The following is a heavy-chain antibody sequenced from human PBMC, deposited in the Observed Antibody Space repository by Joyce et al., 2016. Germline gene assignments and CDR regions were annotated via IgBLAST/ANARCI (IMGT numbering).Heavy chain of an antibody. CDR3: ARGCNRVAFEI. V-gene: IGHV4-61*08. J-gene: IGHJ3*02. CDR2: ISSSGNT. Sequence: QVQLQESGPGLVKPSETLSLTCTVSGGSMTSYYGGSIKRYYWSWIRQTPGKGLEWIGYISSSGNTNYNPSIESRVTISLDMSKNQFSLHLNSVTAADTGTYYCARGCNRVAFEIWGQGTMVTVSS. CDR1: GGSMTSYYGGSIKRYY. D-gene: IGHD2/OR15-2a*01.